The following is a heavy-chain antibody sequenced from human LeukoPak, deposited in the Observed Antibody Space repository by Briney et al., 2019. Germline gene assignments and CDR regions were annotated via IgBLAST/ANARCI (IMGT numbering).Heavy chain of an antibody. Sequence: ASVKVSCKASGYTFTGYYMHWVRQAPGQGLEWMGWINPNSGGTNYAQKFQGRVTMTRDTSISTAYMELSRLRSDDTAVYYCARVRAAADTYGIDVWGQGTTVTVSS. CDR3: ARVRAAADTYGIDV. V-gene: IGHV1-2*02. D-gene: IGHD6-13*01. CDR1: GYTFTGYY. J-gene: IGHJ6*02. CDR2: INPNSGGT.